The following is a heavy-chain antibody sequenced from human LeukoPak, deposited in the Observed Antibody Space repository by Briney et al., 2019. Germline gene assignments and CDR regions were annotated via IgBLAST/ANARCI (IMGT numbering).Heavy chain of an antibody. Sequence: GGSLRLPCAASGFTVSSNYMSWVRQAPGKGLEWVSVIYSGGSTYYADSVKGRFTISRDNSKNTLYLQMNSLRAEDTAVYYCARHQFGELLKEAFDYWGQGTLVTVSS. CDR1: GFTVSSNY. CDR2: IYSGGST. D-gene: IGHD3-10*01. J-gene: IGHJ4*02. V-gene: IGHV3-66*04. CDR3: ARHQFGELLKEAFDY.